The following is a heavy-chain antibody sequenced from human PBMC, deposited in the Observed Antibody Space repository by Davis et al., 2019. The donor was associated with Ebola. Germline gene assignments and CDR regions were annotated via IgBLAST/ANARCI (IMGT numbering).Heavy chain of an antibody. V-gene: IGHV4-4*02. CDR3: ARDSSDFWSGPMDV. CDR2: INHSGST. J-gene: IGHJ6*04. CDR1: GGSISSSNW. Sequence: SETLSLTCAVSGGSISSSNWWRWVRQPPGKGLEWIGEINHSGSTNYNPSLKSRVTISVDTSKNQFSLKLSSVTAADTAVYYCARDSSDFWSGPMDVWGKGTTVTVSS. D-gene: IGHD3-3*01.